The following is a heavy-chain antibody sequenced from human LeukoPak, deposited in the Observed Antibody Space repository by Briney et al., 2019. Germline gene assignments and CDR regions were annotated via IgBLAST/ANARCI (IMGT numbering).Heavy chain of an antibody. CDR3: ARDGEVVPAAIVIYYYYMDV. D-gene: IGHD2-2*02. V-gene: IGHV3-21*01. J-gene: IGHJ6*03. CDR2: ISSSSSYI. CDR1: GFTFSSYS. Sequence: PGGSLRLSCAASGFTFSSYSMNWVRQAPGKGLEWVSSISSSSSYIYYADSVKGRFTISRDNAKNSLYLQMNSLRAEDTAVYYCARDGEVVPAAIVIYYYYMDVWGKGTTVTVSS.